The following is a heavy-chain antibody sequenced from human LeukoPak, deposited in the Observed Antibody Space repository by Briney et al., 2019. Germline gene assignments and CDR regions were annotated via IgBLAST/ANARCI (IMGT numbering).Heavy chain of an antibody. CDR1: GYSFTSYW. V-gene: IGHV5-51*01. Sequence: GESLKISCKGSGYSFTSYWIGWVRQMPGKGLEWMGIIYPGDSDTRYSPSFQGQVTISADKSISTAYLQWSSLKASDTALYYCASLGSGSYYPFDAFDIWGQGTMVTVSS. J-gene: IGHJ3*02. CDR3: ASLGSGSYYPFDAFDI. D-gene: IGHD3-10*01. CDR2: IYPGDSDT.